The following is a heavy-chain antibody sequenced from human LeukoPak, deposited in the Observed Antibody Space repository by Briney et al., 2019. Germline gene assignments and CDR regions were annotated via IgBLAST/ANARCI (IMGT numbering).Heavy chain of an antibody. V-gene: IGHV4-59*08. CDR2: ISYSGTS. Sequence: SETLSLTCTVSGGSFSSYYWSWIRQPPGKGLDWIGYISYSGTSNYNPSLKSRVTISVDTSQNQFSLKLSSVTAADTAVYYCASSQGATVFIWGQGTLVTVSS. CDR3: ASSQGATVFI. J-gene: IGHJ4*02. CDR1: GGSFSSYY. D-gene: IGHD1-26*01.